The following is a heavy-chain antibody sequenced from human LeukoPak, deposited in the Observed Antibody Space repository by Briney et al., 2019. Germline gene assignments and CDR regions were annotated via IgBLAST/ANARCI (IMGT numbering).Heavy chain of an antibody. D-gene: IGHD3-22*01. CDR3: ARGGPGSGWHYYFDY. J-gene: IGHJ4*02. Sequence: SETLSLTCTVSGGSITNNNYYWDWIRQPPGKGLEWIGDLYYSGSTHYNPSLKSRVTISVDTSKNQFSLKLNSVTAADTAVYYCARGGPGSGWHYYFDYWGQGTLVTVSP. CDR1: GGSITNNNYY. CDR2: LYYSGST. V-gene: IGHV4-39*07.